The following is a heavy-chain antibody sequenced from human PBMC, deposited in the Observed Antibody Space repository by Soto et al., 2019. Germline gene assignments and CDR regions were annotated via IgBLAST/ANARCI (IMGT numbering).Heavy chain of an antibody. J-gene: IGHJ4*02. CDR1: GFTFSTYA. CDR2: ISSNGGNT. CDR3: AGIVVLPV. V-gene: IGHV3-64*07. Sequence: EVQLVESGGGLVPPGGSLTLSCAASGFTFSTYAMHWVRQAPGKGLEYVSAISSNGGNTYYADSVKGRFTISRDNSKNTLYLKMGSLRAEDMGVYYCAGIVVLPVWGQGTLVTVSS. D-gene: IGHD2-2*01.